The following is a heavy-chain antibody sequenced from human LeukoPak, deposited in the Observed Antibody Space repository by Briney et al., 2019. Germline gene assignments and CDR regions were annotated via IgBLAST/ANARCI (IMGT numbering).Heavy chain of an antibody. D-gene: IGHD3-10*02. CDR2: VNIYGNIT. V-gene: IGHV3-74*01. CDR3: VRRGLVPAFDI. Sequence: SRVNIYGNITTYADSVRGRFTISRDNAKNTLYLQINSLGAEDTAVYYCVRRGLVPAFDIWGQGTMVTVTS. J-gene: IGHJ3*02.